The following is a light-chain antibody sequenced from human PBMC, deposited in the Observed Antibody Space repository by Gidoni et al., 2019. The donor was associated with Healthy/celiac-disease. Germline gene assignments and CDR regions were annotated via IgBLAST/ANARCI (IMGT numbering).Light chain of an antibody. CDR2: AAS. CDR3: QQSYSTPIT. V-gene: IGKV1-39*01. J-gene: IGKJ5*01. Sequence: DIQMTQSPSSLSTSVGDRDTITCRASQSISSYLNWYQQKPGKAPKLLIYAASSLQSGVPSRFSGSGSGADFTLTISSLQPDDFATYYCQQSYSTPITFGQGTRLEIK. CDR1: QSISSY.